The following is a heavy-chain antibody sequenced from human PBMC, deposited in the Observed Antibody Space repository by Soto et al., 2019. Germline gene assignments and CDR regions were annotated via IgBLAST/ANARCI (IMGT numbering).Heavy chain of an antibody. Sequence: ASVKVSCKVSGYTLTELSMHWVRQAPGKGLEWMGGFDPEDGETIYAQKFQGRVTMTEDTSTDTAYMELSSLRSEDTAAYYCATDPGIAVAGTSYYYYGMDVWGQGTTVTVSS. CDR2: FDPEDGET. J-gene: IGHJ6*02. D-gene: IGHD6-19*01. V-gene: IGHV1-24*01. CDR3: ATDPGIAVAGTSYYYYGMDV. CDR1: GYTLTELS.